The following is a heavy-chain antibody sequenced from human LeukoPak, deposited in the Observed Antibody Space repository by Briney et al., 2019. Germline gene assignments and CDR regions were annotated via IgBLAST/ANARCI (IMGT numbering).Heavy chain of an antibody. Sequence: PGGSLRLSCEVSGFTLSSYTMNWVRQAPGKGLEWVSSISSSSSYIYYAGSVKGRFTISRDNAKSSLYLQMNSLRDEDTAVYYCARDPYSGNYGDYYYYYMDVWGKGTTVTISS. CDR3: ARDPYSGNYGDYYYYYMDV. CDR2: ISSSSSYI. CDR1: GFTLSSYT. V-gene: IGHV3-21*01. J-gene: IGHJ6*03. D-gene: IGHD1-26*01.